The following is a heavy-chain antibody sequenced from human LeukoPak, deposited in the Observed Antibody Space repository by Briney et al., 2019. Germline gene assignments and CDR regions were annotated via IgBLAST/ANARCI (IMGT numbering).Heavy chain of an antibody. D-gene: IGHD3-16*01. J-gene: IGHJ3*02. CDR3: ARDYDYVWGSYAFDI. Sequence: GSLRLSCAAPGFTFSTYSMNWVRQAPGKGLEWVAVISYDGSNKYYADSVKGRFTISRDNSKNTLYLQMNSLRAEDTAVYYCARDYDYVWGSYAFDIWGQGTMVTVSS. CDR1: GFTFSTYS. V-gene: IGHV3-30*03. CDR2: ISYDGSNK.